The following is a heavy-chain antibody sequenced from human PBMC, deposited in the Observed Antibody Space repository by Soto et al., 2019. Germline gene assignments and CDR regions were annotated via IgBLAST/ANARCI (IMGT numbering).Heavy chain of an antibody. Sequence: QVHLVQSGAEVKKPGASVKVSCKGSGYIFTTYGITWVRQAPGQGLEWMGWISAHNGNTNYAQKLQGRVTVTRDTSTSTAYMGLRNLRSDDTAVYYCARGRYGDYWGQGARVTVSS. V-gene: IGHV1-18*01. CDR1: GYIFTTYG. CDR2: ISAHNGNT. CDR3: ARGRYGDY. J-gene: IGHJ4*02. D-gene: IGHD1-1*01.